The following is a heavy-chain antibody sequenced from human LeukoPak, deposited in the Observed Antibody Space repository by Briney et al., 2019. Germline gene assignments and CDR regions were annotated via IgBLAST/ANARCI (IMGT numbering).Heavy chain of an antibody. J-gene: IGHJ6*03. CDR2: IKQDGSEK. D-gene: IGHD3-9*01. CDR1: GFTFSSYW. Sequence: GGSLRLSCAASGFTFSSYWMSWVRQAPGKGLEWVANIKQDGSEKYYVDSVKGRFTISRDNAKNSLYLQMNSLRAEDTAVYYCARYYDILTGYVLSYYYYMDVWGKGTTVTVSS. V-gene: IGHV3-7*01. CDR3: ARYYDILTGYVLSYYYYMDV.